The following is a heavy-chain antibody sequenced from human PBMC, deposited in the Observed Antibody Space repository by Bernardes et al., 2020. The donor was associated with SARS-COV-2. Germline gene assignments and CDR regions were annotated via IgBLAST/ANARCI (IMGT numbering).Heavy chain of an antibody. CDR1: NGSLSDYF. J-gene: IGHJ4*02. V-gene: IGHV4-34*01. CDR2: IKSTGTT. D-gene: IGHD2-21*01. CDR3: GRGRRVRKYYVDY. Sequence: SETLSLTCAVSNGSLSDYFWTWTCQPPRTGLEWICKIKSTGTTNYNSVPTLRVTMSVDTPRNQFSLKLSSVTAADTAVYDCGRGRRVRKYYVDYWGQGTPVTVSS.